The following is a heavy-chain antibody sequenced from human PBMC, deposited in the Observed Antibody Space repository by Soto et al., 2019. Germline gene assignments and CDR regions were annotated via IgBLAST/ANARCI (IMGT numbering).Heavy chain of an antibody. CDR2: IYWNDDK. Sequence: QITLKESGPTLVKPTQTLTLTCTFSGFSLSTSGVGVGWIRQPPGKALQGLALIYWNDDKRYSPSLKSRLTIAKDTSKNQVVLTMTNMDPVDTATYYCSHRSLAAAGTYPAGWFDPWGQGTLVTVSS. CDR3: SHRSLAAAGTYPAGWFDP. D-gene: IGHD6-13*01. CDR1: GFSLSTSGVG. J-gene: IGHJ5*02. V-gene: IGHV2-5*01.